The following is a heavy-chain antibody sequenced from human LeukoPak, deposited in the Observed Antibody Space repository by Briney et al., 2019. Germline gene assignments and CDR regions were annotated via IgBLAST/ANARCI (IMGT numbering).Heavy chain of an antibody. CDR2: MNPNSGNT. CDR1: GYTFTSYD. J-gene: IGHJ6*03. CDR3: AIGDCSSTSCYQGYYCYYMDV. V-gene: IGHV1-8*01. D-gene: IGHD2-2*01. Sequence: ASVKVSCKASGYTFTSYDINWVRQATGQGLEWMGWMNPNSGNTGYAQKFQGRVTITTDESTSTAYMELSSLRSEDTAVYYCAIGDCSSTSCYQGYYCYYMDVWGKGTTVTVSS.